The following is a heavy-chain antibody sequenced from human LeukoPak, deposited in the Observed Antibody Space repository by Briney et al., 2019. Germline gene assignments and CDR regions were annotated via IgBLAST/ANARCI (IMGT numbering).Heavy chain of an antibody. V-gene: IGHV3-23*01. J-gene: IGHJ4*02. CDR1: GFTFSSYA. Sequence: GGPLRLSCAASGFTFSSYAMSWVRQAPGKGLEWVSAISGSGGSTYYADSVKGRFTISRDNSKNTLYLQMNSLRAEDTAVYYCAKENIVVVVAATGIDYWGQGTLVTVSS. D-gene: IGHD2-15*01. CDR3: AKENIVVVVAATGIDY. CDR2: ISGSGGST.